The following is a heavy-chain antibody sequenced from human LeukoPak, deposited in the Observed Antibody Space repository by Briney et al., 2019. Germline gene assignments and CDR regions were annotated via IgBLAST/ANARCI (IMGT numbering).Heavy chain of an antibody. CDR3: ARDRPGYSSGRYYFDY. CDR2: IYTSGST. V-gene: IGHV4-4*07. Sequence: SETLSLTCTVSGGSISSYYWSWIRQPAGKGLEWIGRIYTSGSTNYNPSLKSRVTMSVDTSKNQFSLKLSSVTAADTAVYYCARDRPGYSSGRYYFDYWGQGTLATVSS. CDR1: GGSISSYY. D-gene: IGHD6-19*01. J-gene: IGHJ4*02.